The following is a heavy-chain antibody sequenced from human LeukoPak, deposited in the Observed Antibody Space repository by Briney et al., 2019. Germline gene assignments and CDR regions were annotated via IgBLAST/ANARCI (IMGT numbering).Heavy chain of an antibody. V-gene: IGHV3-30*18. CDR2: ISYDGSNK. CDR3: AKDRGL. CDR1: GFTFSSYA. Sequence: PGGSLRFSCAASGFTFSSYAMSWVRQAPGKGLEWVAVISYDGSNKYYADSVKGRFTISRDNSKNTLYLQMNSLRAEDTAVYYCAKDRGLWGQGTLVTVSS. D-gene: IGHD1-26*01. J-gene: IGHJ4*02.